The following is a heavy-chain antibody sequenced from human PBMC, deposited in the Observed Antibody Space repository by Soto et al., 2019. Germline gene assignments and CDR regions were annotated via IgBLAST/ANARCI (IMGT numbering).Heavy chain of an antibody. CDR2: MNPNSGNT. Sequence: ASVKVSCKASGYTFTSYDINWVRQATGQGLEWMGWMNPNSGNTGYAQKFQGRVTMTRNTSISTAYMELSSLRSEDTAVYYCARCLKGGGSCYWSRAFDIWGQGTMVTVSS. CDR1: GYTFTSYD. D-gene: IGHD2-15*01. J-gene: IGHJ3*02. CDR3: ARCLKGGGSCYWSRAFDI. V-gene: IGHV1-8*01.